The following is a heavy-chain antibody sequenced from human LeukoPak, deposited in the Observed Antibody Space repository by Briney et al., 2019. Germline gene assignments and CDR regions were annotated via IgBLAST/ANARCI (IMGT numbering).Heavy chain of an antibody. Sequence: SETLSLTCTVSGDSITSFYWTWIRQHPGKGLEWICYIYYSGSTNYNPSLRSRVTISIDTSRNQFSLNLTSVTAADTAMYYCARTEFYDFWSGYPTAFDYWGQGILVTVSS. J-gene: IGHJ4*02. CDR2: IYYSGST. CDR1: GDSITSFY. CDR3: ARTEFYDFWSGYPTAFDY. D-gene: IGHD3-3*01. V-gene: IGHV4-59*08.